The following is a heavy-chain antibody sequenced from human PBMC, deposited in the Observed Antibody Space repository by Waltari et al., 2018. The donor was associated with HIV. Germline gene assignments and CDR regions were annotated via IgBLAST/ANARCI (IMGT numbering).Heavy chain of an antibody. CDR2: IKQDGSEK. J-gene: IGHJ5*02. CDR3: AGGGVLLWFGDLNWFDP. V-gene: IGHV3-7*01. CDR1: GSTFSGYW. D-gene: IGHD3-10*01. Sequence: EVQLVESGGGLVQPGGSLRLSCAASGSTFSGYWMSWVRQAPGKGLEWVANIKQDGSEKYYVDSVKGRFTISRDNAKNSLYLQMNSLRAEDTAVYYCAGGGVLLWFGDLNWFDPWGQGTLVTVSS.